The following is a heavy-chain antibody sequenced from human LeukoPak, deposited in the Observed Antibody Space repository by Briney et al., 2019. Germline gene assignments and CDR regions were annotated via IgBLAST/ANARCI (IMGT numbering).Heavy chain of an antibody. CDR2: ISSSGST. CDR1: GGSFSGYY. CDR3: ARIGAAAGTGGWFDP. Sequence: SETLSLTCAVYGGSFSGYYWSWIRQPPGKGLEWIGRISSSGSTNYNPSLKSRVTIPVDTSKNQFSLKLSSVTAADTAVYYCARIGAAAGTGGWFDPWGQGTLVTVSS. J-gene: IGHJ5*02. V-gene: IGHV4-34*01. D-gene: IGHD6-13*01.